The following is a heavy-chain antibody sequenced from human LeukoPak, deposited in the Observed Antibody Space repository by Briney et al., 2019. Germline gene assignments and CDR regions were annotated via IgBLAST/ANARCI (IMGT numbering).Heavy chain of an antibody. CDR3: ARATANSGWYGDC. CDR2: IRSKGYGGTM. D-gene: IGHD6-13*01. CDR1: GFTFGDYA. V-gene: IGHV3-49*03. J-gene: IGHJ4*02. Sequence: GGSLRLSCTASGFTFGDYAMSWFRQAPGKGLEWVGFIRSKGYGGTMEYAASVKGRFTISKDDSRSTVYLQMNSLKPDDTAVFYCARATANSGWYGDCWGQGTLVTVSS.